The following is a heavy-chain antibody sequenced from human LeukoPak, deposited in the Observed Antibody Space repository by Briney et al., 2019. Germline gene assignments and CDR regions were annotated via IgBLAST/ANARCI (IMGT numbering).Heavy chain of an antibody. CDR3: AITAPVRNYYYGMDV. Sequence: PSETLSLTCTVSGGSISSYYWSWIRQPPGKGLEWIGYIYYSGSTYYNPSLKSRVTISVDTSKNQFSLKLSSVTAADTAVYYCAITAPVRNYYYGMDVWGQGTTVTVSS. V-gene: IGHV4-59*08. CDR2: IYYSGST. J-gene: IGHJ6*02. CDR1: GGSISSYY. D-gene: IGHD5-18*01.